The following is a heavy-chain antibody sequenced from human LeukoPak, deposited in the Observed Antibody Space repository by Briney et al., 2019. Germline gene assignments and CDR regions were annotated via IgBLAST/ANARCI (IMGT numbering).Heavy chain of an antibody. D-gene: IGHD5-12*01. CDR2: SSSSGSTI. CDR3: ARGSLHSAYGFDY. J-gene: IGHJ4*02. V-gene: IGHV3-48*03. Sequence: GGSLRLSCAASGFTFSSYEMNWVRQAPGRGLEWVSHSSSSGSTIYYAGSVKGRFTIARDNAKNSVYLQMNSLRAEDTAVYYCARGSLHSAYGFDYWGQGTLVTVSS. CDR1: GFTFSSYE.